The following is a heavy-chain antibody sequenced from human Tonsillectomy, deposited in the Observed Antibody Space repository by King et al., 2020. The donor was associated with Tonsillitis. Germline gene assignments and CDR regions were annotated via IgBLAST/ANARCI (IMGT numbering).Heavy chain of an antibody. V-gene: IGHV3-23*01. CDR2: ISVSGAST. Sequence: VQLQESGGGLVQPGGSLRLSCAASGFTFSTYAMSWVRQAPGKGLEWVSAISVSGASTYYADSVRGRFPISRANSKNTLYLEMNSLRAEDTAVYNCAKAMGYSYLYYFDYWGQGTLVTVSS. CDR1: GFTFSTYA. J-gene: IGHJ4*02. D-gene: IGHD5-18*01. CDR3: AKAMGYSYLYYFDY.